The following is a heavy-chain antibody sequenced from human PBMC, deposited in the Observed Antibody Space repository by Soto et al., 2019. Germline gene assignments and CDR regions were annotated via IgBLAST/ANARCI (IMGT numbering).Heavy chain of an antibody. Sequence: GGSLRLSCAASGFTFSNAWMSWVRQAPGKGLEWVGRIKSKTDGGTTDYAAPVKGRFTISRDDSKNTLYLQMNSLKTEDTAVYYCTTTPSLIAVAGTFDYWGQGTLVTVSS. D-gene: IGHD6-19*01. CDR2: IKSKTDGGTT. CDR3: TTTPSLIAVAGTFDY. V-gene: IGHV3-15*01. CDR1: GFTFSNAW. J-gene: IGHJ4*02.